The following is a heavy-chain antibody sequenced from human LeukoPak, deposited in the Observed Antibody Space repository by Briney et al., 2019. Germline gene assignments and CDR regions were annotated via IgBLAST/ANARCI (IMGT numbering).Heavy chain of an antibody. V-gene: IGHV4-59*01. Sequence: SETLSLTCTVSGGSISSYYLSWIRQPPGKGLEWIGYIYYSGSTNYNPSLKSRVTISVDTSKNQCSLKLSSVTAADTAVYYCAGDLYYFDSSGHSFDYWGQGTLVTVSS. D-gene: IGHD3-22*01. J-gene: IGHJ4*02. CDR1: GGSISSYY. CDR3: AGDLYYFDSSGHSFDY. CDR2: IYYSGST.